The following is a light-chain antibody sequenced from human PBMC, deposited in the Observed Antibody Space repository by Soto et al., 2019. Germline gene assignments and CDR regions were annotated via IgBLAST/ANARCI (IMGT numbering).Light chain of an antibody. CDR1: SSDIGGYDY. CDR2: EVR. Sequence: QSVLTQPDSVSGSPGQSITISCTGTSSDIGGYDYVSWYQQRPGKAPRLMIYEVRYRPSGVSNRFSGSKSGNTASLTISGLQAEDEAVYYCCSYTRTSNHYFFGSGTKVTVL. CDR3: CSYTRTSNHYF. J-gene: IGLJ1*01. V-gene: IGLV2-14*01.